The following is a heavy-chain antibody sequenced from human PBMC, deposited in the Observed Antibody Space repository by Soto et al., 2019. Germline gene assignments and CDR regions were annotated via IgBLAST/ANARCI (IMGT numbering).Heavy chain of an antibody. CDR1: GDSITSYY. Sequence: SETLSLTCSVSGDSITSYYWSWVRQPPGKGLEWIGYIYYGGSTNYNPSLKSRVTISVDTSKNQFSLKLSSVTAADTAAYYCTTSSWGPSVYHYYLDVWDRGTTVTVSS. CDR3: TTSSWGPSVYHYYLDV. V-gene: IGHV4-59*08. CDR2: IYYGGST. J-gene: IGHJ6*03. D-gene: IGHD3-16*01.